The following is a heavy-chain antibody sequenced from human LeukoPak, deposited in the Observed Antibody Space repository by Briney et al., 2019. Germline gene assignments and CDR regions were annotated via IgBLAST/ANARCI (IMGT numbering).Heavy chain of an antibody. CDR2: INSDRSST. V-gene: IGHV3-74*01. J-gene: IGHJ4*02. CDR1: GFTFSSYW. Sequence: GGSLRLSCAASGFTFSSYWMHWVCQAPGKGLVWVSRINSDRSSTSYADSVKGRFTISRDNAMNTLYLQMNSLRAEDTAVYYCTTRSITMVRGVPYYFDYWGQGTLVTASS. CDR3: TTRSITMVRGVPYYFDY. D-gene: IGHD3-10*01.